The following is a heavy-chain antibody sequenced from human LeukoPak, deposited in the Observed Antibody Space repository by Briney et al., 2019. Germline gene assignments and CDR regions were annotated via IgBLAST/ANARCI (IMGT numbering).Heavy chain of an antibody. CDR1: GYSFTSYW. CDR2: IYPGDSDT. J-gene: IGHJ5*02. V-gene: IGHV5-51*01. CDR3: ARFTYYYGSVPRGWFDP. D-gene: IGHD3-10*01. Sequence: GKSLKISCKGSGYSFTSYWIGWVRQMPGKSLEWMGIIYPGDSDTRYSPSFQGQVTISADKSISTAYLQWSSLKASDTAMYYCARFTYYYGSVPRGWFDPWGQGTLVTVSS.